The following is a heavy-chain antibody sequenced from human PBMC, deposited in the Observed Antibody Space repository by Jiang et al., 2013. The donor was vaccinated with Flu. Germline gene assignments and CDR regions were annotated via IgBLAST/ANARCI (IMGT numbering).Heavy chain of an antibody. Sequence: KPTQTLTLTCTFSGFSLSTSGMCVSWIRQPPGKALEWLARIDWDDDKFYRTSLKTRLTISKDASKNQVVLTMTDMDPVDTATYYCARLRNIAGDAFDIWGQGTMVTVSS. CDR3: ARLRNIAGDAFDI. CDR1: GFSLSTSGMC. J-gene: IGHJ3*02. D-gene: IGHD2/OR15-2a*01. CDR2: IDWDDDK. V-gene: IGHV2-70*16.